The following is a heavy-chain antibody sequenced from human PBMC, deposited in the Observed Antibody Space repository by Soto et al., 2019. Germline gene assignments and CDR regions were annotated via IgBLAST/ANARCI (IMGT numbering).Heavy chain of an antibody. D-gene: IGHD3-3*01. CDR1: GGTFSSYA. Sequence: VSCKASGGTFSSYAISWVRQAPGQGLEWMGGIIPIFGTANYAQKFQGRVTITADESTSTAYMKLSSLRSEDTAVYYCARDRQPSRITIFGVVIRYYGMDVWGQGTTVTVSS. CDR2: IIPIFGTA. V-gene: IGHV1-69*01. CDR3: ARDRQPSRITIFGVVIRYYGMDV. J-gene: IGHJ6*02.